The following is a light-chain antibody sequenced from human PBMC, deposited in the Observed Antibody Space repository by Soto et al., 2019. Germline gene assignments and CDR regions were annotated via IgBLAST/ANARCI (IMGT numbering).Light chain of an antibody. Sequence: NFMLTQPHSVSESPGKTVTISRTRRSGSIASNYVQWYQQRPGSAPTTVIYEDNQRPSGVPDRFSGSIDSSSNSASLTISGLKTKDEADYYCQSYDSSNVVFGGGTKLTVL. CDR2: EDN. V-gene: IGLV6-57*04. CDR1: SGSIASNY. J-gene: IGLJ2*01. CDR3: QSYDSSNVV.